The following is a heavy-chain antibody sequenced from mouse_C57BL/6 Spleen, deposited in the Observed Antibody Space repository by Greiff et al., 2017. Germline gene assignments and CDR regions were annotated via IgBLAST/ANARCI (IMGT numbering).Heavy chain of an antibody. J-gene: IGHJ4*01. CDR1: GYAFSSYW. CDR3: ASYCRSSAMDY. D-gene: IGHD1-1*01. Sequence: QVQLKEPGAELVKPGASVKISCKASGYAFSSYWMNWVKQRPGKGLEWIGQIYPGDGDTNYNGKFKGKATLTADKSSSTSYMQLSSLTSEYSAVYFCASYCRSSAMDYWGQVTSVTVSS. V-gene: IGHV1-80*01. CDR2: IYPGDGDT.